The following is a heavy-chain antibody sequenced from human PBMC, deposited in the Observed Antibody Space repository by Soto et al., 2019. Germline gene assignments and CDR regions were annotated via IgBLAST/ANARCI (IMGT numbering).Heavy chain of an antibody. CDR1: GFTFSSYA. Sequence: PGGSLRLSCAASGFTFSSYAMHLFRQSPGKGLEWVAVISYDGSNKYYADSVKGRFTISRDNSKNTLYLQMNSLRAEDTAVYYCARETEKYSSSSFYYGMDVWGQGTTVTVSS. D-gene: IGHD6-6*01. V-gene: IGHV3-30-3*01. CDR3: ARETEKYSSSSFYYGMDV. CDR2: ISYDGSNK. J-gene: IGHJ6*02.